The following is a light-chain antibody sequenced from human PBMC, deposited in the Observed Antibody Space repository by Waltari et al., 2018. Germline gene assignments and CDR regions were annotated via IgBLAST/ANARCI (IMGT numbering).Light chain of an antibody. CDR1: SGHSRNV. CDR2: VNSDGSH. J-gene: IGLJ3*02. Sequence: QLVLTQSPSASASLGASVKPTCTLSSGHSRNVSAWLPRQPEKGPRYLMKVNSDGSHSKGDKIPDRFSGSSSGTEHYLTISSLQSEDEADYYCQTGGHGTWVFGGGTKLTVL. CDR3: QTGGHGTWV. V-gene: IGLV4-69*01.